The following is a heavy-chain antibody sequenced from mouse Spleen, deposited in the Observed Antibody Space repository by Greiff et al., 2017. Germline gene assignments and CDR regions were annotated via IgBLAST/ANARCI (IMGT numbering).Heavy chain of an antibody. J-gene: IGHJ2*01. D-gene: IGHD1-1*02. Sequence: EVQLVESGGGLVKLGGSLKLSCAASGFTFSSYAMSWVRQTPEKRLEWVATISSGGGNTYYPDSVKGRFTISRDNAKNTLYLQMSSLKSEDTAMYYCARHGVGYFDYWGQGTTLTVSS. CDR1: GFTFSSYA. CDR3: ARHGVGYFDY. CDR2: ISSGGGNT. V-gene: IGHV5-9-3*01.